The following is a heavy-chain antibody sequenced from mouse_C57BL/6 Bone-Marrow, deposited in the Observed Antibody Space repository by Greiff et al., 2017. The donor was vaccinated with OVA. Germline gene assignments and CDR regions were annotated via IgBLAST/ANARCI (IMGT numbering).Heavy chain of an antibody. V-gene: IGHV1-59*01. CDR3: ARGGDY. J-gene: IGHJ2*01. Sequence: QVQLQQPGAELVRPGTSVKLSCKASGYTFTSYWMHWVKQRPGQGLEWIGVIDPSDSYTNYNQKFKGKATLTVDTSSSTAYMQLGSLTSEDSAVYCCARGGDYWGQGTTLTVSS. CDR1: GYTFTSYW. CDR2: IDPSDSYT.